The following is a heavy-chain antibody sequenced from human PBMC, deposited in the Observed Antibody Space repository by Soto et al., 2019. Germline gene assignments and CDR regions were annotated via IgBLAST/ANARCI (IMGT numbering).Heavy chain of an antibody. V-gene: IGHV1-69*13. J-gene: IGHJ6*02. D-gene: IGHD5-12*01. CDR2: SIPIFGTA. CDR3: ARGRGYSGDDHYYYFDMDV. CDR1: GGTFNNYP. Sequence: SVKVSCKASGGTFNNYPITCVRQAPGEGLEWMGGSIPIFGTANYAQKFQGRVTISVDESTSTAYMELSSLRSEDTAVYYCARGRGYSGDDHYYYFDMDVWGQGTTVTVSS.